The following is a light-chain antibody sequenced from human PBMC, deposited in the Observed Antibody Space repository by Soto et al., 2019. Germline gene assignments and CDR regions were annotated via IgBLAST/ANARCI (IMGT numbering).Light chain of an antibody. Sequence: NFMLTQPHSVSESPGKTVTISCTRSSGGIASNYVQWYQQRPGGAPTTVIYEDDQRPSGVPDRFSGSIDTSSSSASLTISGLKTEDESIYYCQSYDRSNPVVFGGGTKRTVL. J-gene: IGLJ3*02. CDR1: SGGIASNY. CDR2: EDD. CDR3: QSYDRSNPVV. V-gene: IGLV6-57*04.